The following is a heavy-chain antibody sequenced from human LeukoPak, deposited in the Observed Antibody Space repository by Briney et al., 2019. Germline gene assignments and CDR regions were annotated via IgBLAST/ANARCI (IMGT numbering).Heavy chain of an antibody. CDR3: ARELKEFCSSTSCYAIYYYYMDV. Sequence: SETLSLTCTVSGGSISSGSYYWSWIRQPAGKGLEWIGRIYKSVSTNYNPSLKSQVTISVDTSKNQFSLKLSSVTAADTAVYYCARELKEFCSSTSCYAIYYYYMDVWGKGTTVTVSS. V-gene: IGHV4-61*02. J-gene: IGHJ6*03. CDR1: GGSISSGSYY. D-gene: IGHD2-2*01. CDR2: IYKSVST.